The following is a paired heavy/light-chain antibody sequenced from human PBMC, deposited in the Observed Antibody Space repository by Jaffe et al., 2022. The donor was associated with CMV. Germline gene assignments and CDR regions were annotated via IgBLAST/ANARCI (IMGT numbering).Heavy chain of an antibody. CDR3: VRGEYCTNGVCYNREDAFDI. CDR1: GFTLRSYS. D-gene: IGHD2-8*01. J-gene: IGHJ3*02. V-gene: IGHV3-21*02. CDR2: INSGSSYI. Sequence: EVQLVESGGGLVKPGGSLRLSCVASGFTLRSYSMNWVRQAPGKGLEWVSSINSGSSYIFYADSVKGRFTISRDNGKSSLFLQMNSLRGDDTAVYYCVRGEYCTNGVCYNREDAFDIWGQGTMVTVSS.
Light chain of an antibody. J-gene: IGLJ3*02. CDR2: RDY. CDR3: AAWDDNLNNWV. CDR1: SSNIGTNY. V-gene: IGLV1-47*01. Sequence: QSVLTQPPSASGTPGQRVTISCSGSSSNIGTNYVCWYHQLPGTAPKLLIYRDYQRPSGVPDRFSGSKSGTSASLAISGLRSEDEADYYCAAWDDNLNNWVFGGGTKLTVL.